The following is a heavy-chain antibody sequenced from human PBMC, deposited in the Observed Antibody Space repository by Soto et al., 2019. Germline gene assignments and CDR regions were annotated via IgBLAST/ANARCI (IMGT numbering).Heavy chain of an antibody. J-gene: IGHJ4*01. CDR2: MNPNNDNT. D-gene: IGHD3-10*01. V-gene: IGHV1-8*01. Sequence: QVQLVQSGAEVKKPGASVKVSCKASGYTFTSYDINWVRQATGQGLEWMGWMNPNNDNTGYAQKFQGRVTMTRSTSISTGHMEPNRLKTEDTGGYYFARGPPPYFQDYWGQGTLVTRSS. CDR1: GYTFTSYD. CDR3: ARGPPPYFQDY.